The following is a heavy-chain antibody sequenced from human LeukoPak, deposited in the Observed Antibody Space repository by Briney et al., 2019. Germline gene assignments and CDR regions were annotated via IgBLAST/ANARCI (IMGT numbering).Heavy chain of an antibody. CDR3: AKGALKQWLVRRIFSGADF. Sequence: GGSLRLSCAASGFTFSSYAMSWVRQAPGKGLEWVSAISGSGGSTYYADSVKGRFTISRDNSKNTLYLQMNSLRAEDTAVYYCAKGALKQWLVRRIFSGADFWGQGTLVTVSS. V-gene: IGHV3-23*01. CDR1: GFTFSSYA. J-gene: IGHJ4*02. D-gene: IGHD6-19*01. CDR2: ISGSGGST.